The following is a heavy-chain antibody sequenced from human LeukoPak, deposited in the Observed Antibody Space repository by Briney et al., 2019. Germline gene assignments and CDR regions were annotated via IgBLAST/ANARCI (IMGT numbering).Heavy chain of an antibody. V-gene: IGHV6-1*01. CDR3: ARDHCSGGSCHWRFDY. J-gene: IGHJ4*02. D-gene: IGHD2-15*01. CDR2: TYYRSKWYN. CDR1: GDSVSSNSVA. Sequence: SQTLSLTCALSGDSVSSNSVAWNWIRQSPSRGLEWLGRTYYRSKWYNGYAVSVKGRITTNPDTSKNQFSLQLNSVTPEDTAVYYCARDHCSGGSCHWRFDYWGQGTLVTVSS.